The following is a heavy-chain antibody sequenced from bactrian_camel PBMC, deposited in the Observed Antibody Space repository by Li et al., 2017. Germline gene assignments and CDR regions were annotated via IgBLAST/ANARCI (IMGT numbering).Heavy chain of an antibody. Sequence: VQLVESGGGSVQAGGSLRLSCAVSGYTGSRQCMGWFRQVSGRAREGVSCISGNSETSHYADSVKGRFTISRDNAKNTVYLQLNSLKTEDMAMYYCAKDQGWYGAGYEYNYWGQGTQVTVS. J-gene: IGHJ4*01. D-gene: IGHD6*01. V-gene: IGHV3S60*01. CDR2: ISGNSETS. CDR1: GYTGSRQC. CDR3: AKDQGWYGAGYEYNY.